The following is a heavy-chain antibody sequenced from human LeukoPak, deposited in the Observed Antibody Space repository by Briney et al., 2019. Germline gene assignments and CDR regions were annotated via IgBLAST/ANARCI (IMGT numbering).Heavy chain of an antibody. CDR2: ISSSSSTI. J-gene: IGHJ4*02. V-gene: IGHV3-48*04. CDR3: ARTYDFWSGYRYGYYFDY. Sequence: AGSLRLSCAASGFTFSSYSMNWVRQAPGQGLEWGSYISSSSSTIYYADSVKGRFTISRNNATSSPYLQMNRPRAEDTAVYDCARTYDFWSGYRYGYYFDYWSQGTLVTVSS. D-gene: IGHD3-3*01. CDR1: GFTFSSYS.